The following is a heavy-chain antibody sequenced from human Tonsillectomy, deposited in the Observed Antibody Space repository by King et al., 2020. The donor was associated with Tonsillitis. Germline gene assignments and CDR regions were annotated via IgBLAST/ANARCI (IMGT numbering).Heavy chain of an antibody. J-gene: IGHJ5*02. CDR1: GFTFSDYY. CDR3: ARDLPAATNWFDP. V-gene: IGHV3-11*01. CDR2: IIPIGTTI. D-gene: IGHD2-2*01. Sequence: VQLVESGGGLVKPGGSLRLSCAASGFTFSDYYMSWIRQAPGKGLEWVSDIIPIGTTIYYADSVRGRFTISRDNAKKSLYLQMTSLRAEDTAVYYCARDLPAATNWFDPWGQGTLVTVSS.